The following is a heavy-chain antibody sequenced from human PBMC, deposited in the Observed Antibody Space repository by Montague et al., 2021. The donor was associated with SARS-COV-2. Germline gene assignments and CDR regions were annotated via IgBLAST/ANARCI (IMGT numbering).Heavy chain of an antibody. J-gene: IGHJ4*02. CDR2: INHRGST. V-gene: IGHV4-34*01. Sequence: SETLSLTCAVYDGSFSDYSWTWIRQPPRKGLEWIGEINHRGSTNYNPSLESRVTISVDTSKNQFSLKMTSVTAADTAVYYCARGRQHINMVVVVVTGGEYYFDFWGQGTLVAVSS. CDR1: DGSFSDYS. CDR3: ARGRQHINMVVVVVTGGEYYFDF. D-gene: IGHD3-22*01.